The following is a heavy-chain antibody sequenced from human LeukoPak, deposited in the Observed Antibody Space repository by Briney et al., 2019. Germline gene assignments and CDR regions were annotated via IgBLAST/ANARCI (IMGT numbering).Heavy chain of an antibody. CDR2: IYHSGNT. J-gene: IGHJ4*02. CDR1: GYSITSGYY. V-gene: IGHV4-38-2*02. Sequence: SETLSLTCTVSGYSITSGYYWAWIRQSPGKGLEWIGSIYHSGNTYYNPSLKSRVIILVDTSRNQFSLQLGSVTPTDTAVYYCARAGYCSGVSCYSAVPGKYWGQGALVTVSS. D-gene: IGHD2-15*01. CDR3: ARAGYCSGVSCYSAVPGKY.